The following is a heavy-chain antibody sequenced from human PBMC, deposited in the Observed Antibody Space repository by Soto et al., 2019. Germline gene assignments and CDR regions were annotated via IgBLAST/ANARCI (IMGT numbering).Heavy chain of an antibody. CDR2: IYYSGST. D-gene: IGHD3-22*01. V-gene: IGHV4-39*01. Sequence: PSETLSLTCTVSGGSISSSSYYWGWIRQPPGKGLEWIGSIYYSGSTYYNPSLKSRVTISVDTSKNQFSLKLSSVTAADTAVYYCARHQAYYYDSSGYFSIWGHGTLVTVSS. CDR1: GGSISSSSYY. CDR3: ARHQAYYYDSSGYFSI. J-gene: IGHJ4*01.